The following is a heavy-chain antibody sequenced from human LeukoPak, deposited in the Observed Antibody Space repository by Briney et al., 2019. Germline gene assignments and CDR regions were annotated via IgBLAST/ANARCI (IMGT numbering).Heavy chain of an antibody. CDR2: INTNTGNP. CDR3: ARALTDYSQLPSDAFDI. J-gene: IGHJ3*02. D-gene: IGHD1-1*01. CDR1: GYTFTSYY. Sequence: ASVKVSCKASGYTFTSYYMHWVRQAPGQGLEWMGWINTNTGNPTYAQGFTGRFVFSLDTSVSTAYLQISSLKAEDTAVYYCARALTDYSQLPSDAFDIWGQGTMVTVSS. V-gene: IGHV7-4-1*02.